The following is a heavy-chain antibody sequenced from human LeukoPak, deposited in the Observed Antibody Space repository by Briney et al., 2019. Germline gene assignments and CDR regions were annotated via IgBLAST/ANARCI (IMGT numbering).Heavy chain of an antibody. Sequence: GESLKISCKGSGYSFTSYWIGWVRQMPGKGMEWMGIIYPGDSDTRYSPSFQGQVTTSADKSISTAYLQWSSLKASDTAMYYCASSTQGYSGYDFPFDYWGQGTLVTVSS. CDR1: GYSFTSYW. CDR3: ASSTQGYSGYDFPFDY. CDR2: IYPGDSDT. V-gene: IGHV5-51*01. J-gene: IGHJ4*02. D-gene: IGHD5-12*01.